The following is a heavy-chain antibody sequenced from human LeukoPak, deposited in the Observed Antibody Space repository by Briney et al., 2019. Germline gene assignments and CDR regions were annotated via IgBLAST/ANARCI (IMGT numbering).Heavy chain of an antibody. Sequence: ASVKVSCKASGYTFTGYYMHWVRQAPGQGLEWMGWINPNSGGTNYAQKFQGRVTMTRDTSISTAYMELSRLRSDDTAVYYCARGSHFSTPQAVVYWGQGTLVTVSS. J-gene: IGHJ4*02. CDR2: INPNSGGT. V-gene: IGHV1-2*02. CDR3: ARGSHFSTPQAVVY. D-gene: IGHD6-19*01. CDR1: GYTFTGYY.